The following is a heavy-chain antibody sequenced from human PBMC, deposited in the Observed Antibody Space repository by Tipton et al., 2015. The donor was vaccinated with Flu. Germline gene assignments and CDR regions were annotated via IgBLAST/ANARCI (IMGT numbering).Heavy chain of an antibody. CDR1: GGSFSGYY. D-gene: IGHD3-3*01. V-gene: IGHV4-34*01. CDR2: INHSGST. J-gene: IGHJ4*02. Sequence: TLSLTCAVYGGSFSGYYWSWIRQPPGKGLEWIGEINHSGSTNYNPSLKSRVTISVDTSKNQFSLKLSSVTAADTAVYYCARARTYYDFWSGYYSAGGPCDYWGQGTLVTVSS. CDR3: ARARTYYDFWSGYYSAGGPCDY.